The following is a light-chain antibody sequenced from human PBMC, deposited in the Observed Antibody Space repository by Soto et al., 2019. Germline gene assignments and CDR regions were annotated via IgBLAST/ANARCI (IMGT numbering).Light chain of an antibody. CDR2: GAS. CDR3: QQYGRSPMYX. J-gene: IGKJ2*01. CDR1: QSVSSSY. Sequence: EIVLTQSPGTLSLSPGERATLSCRASQSVSSSYLAWYQQKPGQAPRLLIYGASSRATGIPDRFSGSGSGTXSTLTITRLETEDFPAXYSQQYGRSPMYXFRQG. V-gene: IGKV3-20*01.